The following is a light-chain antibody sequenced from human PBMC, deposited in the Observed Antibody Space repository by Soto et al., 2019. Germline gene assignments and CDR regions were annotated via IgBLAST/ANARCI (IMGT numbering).Light chain of an antibody. Sequence: QSVLTQPPSVSGAPGQRLTISCTGSNSNIGAGYDVHWYQQLPGTAPKLLIYGNSNRPSGVPDRFSGSKSGTSAPLTITGLQAEDEADYYCQSYGDSLSGYVFGTGTKV. CDR1: NSNIGAGYD. CDR3: QSYGDSLSGYV. J-gene: IGLJ1*01. CDR2: GNS. V-gene: IGLV1-40*01.